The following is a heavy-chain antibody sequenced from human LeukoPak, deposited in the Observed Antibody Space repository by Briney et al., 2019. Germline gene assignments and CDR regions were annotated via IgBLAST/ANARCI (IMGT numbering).Heavy chain of an antibody. J-gene: IGHJ4*02. CDR2: ISSRSSSI. Sequence: PGGSLRLSRAASGFTFSTYDMNWVRQAPGKGLEWVSSISSRSSSIYYADSVKGRFTISRDNAKNSLYLQMNSLRADDTAVYWCARDYIAYDPLDYWGQGTLVTVSS. CDR1: GFTFSTYD. D-gene: IGHD3-3*01. V-gene: IGHV3-21*01. CDR3: ARDYIAYDPLDY.